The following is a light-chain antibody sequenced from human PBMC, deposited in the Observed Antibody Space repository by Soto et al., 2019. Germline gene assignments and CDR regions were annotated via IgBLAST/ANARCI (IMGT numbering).Light chain of an antibody. Sequence: QSVLNQPASLSGSPGQSITISCTGTSSDVGSYNLVSWYQQHPGKAPKLMIYEVSKRPSGVSNRFSGSKSGNTASLTISGLQAEDEADYYCCSYARSSPSYVFGTGTRSPS. CDR3: CSYARSSPSYV. V-gene: IGLV2-23*02. J-gene: IGLJ1*01. CDR2: EVS. CDR1: SSDVGSYNL.